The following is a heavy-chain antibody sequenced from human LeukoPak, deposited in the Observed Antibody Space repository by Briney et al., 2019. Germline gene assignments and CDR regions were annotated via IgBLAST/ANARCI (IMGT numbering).Heavy chain of an antibody. Sequence: SQTLSLTCTVSGGSISSGGYYWSWIRQPPGKGLEWIGYIYHSGSTYYNPSLKSRVTISVDRSKNQFSLKLSSVTAADTAVYYCASYSYGPFDAFDIWGQGTMVTVSS. CDR3: ASYSYGPFDAFDI. CDR2: IYHSGST. D-gene: IGHD5-18*01. V-gene: IGHV4-30-2*01. CDR1: GGSISSGGYY. J-gene: IGHJ3*02.